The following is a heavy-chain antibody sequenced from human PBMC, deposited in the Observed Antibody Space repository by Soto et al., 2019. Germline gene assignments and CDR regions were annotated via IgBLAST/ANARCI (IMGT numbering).Heavy chain of an antibody. D-gene: IGHD3-10*01. J-gene: IGHJ6*02. CDR3: ARDRGIYGMDV. CDR2: IYYSGST. CDR1: GGSISSYY. Sequence: SETLSLTCTFSGGSISSYYSSWIRQPPGKGLEWIGYIYYSGSTNYNPSLKSRVTIPVDTSKNQFSLKLSSVTAADTAVYYCARDRGIYGMDVWGQGTTVTV. V-gene: IGHV4-59*01.